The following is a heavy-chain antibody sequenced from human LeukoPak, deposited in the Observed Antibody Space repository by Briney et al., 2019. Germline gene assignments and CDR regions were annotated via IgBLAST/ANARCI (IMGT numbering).Heavy chain of an antibody. CDR1: GGSISSGGYY. CDR2: IYYSGST. V-gene: IGHV4-31*03. D-gene: IGHD6-13*01. J-gene: IGHJ4*02. Sequence: EPSETLSLTCTVSGGSISSGGYYWSWIRQHPGKGLEWIGYIYYSGSTYYNPSLKSRVTISVDTSKNQFSLKLSSVTAADTAVYYCASGSYSSSWYYFDYWGQGTLVTVSS. CDR3: ASGSYSSSWYYFDY.